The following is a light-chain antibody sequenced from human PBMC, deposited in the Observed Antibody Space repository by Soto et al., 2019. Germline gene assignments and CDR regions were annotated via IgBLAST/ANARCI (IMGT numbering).Light chain of an antibody. CDR3: QQYNSYLWT. V-gene: IGKV1-5*01. J-gene: IGKJ1*01. Sequence: DIQMTQSPSTLSASVGDRVTITCRASQSISSWLAWYKQKPGKAPKLLIYDVSILESGVPSRFSGIGSGTEFTLTISSLQPDDFATYYCQQYNSYLWTFGQGTKV. CDR1: QSISSW. CDR2: DVS.